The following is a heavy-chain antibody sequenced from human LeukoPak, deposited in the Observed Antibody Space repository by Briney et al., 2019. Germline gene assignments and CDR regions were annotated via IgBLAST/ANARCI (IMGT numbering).Heavy chain of an antibody. J-gene: IGHJ5*01. Sequence: SVKLSCKASGGTFSSYAISWVRQAPGQGLEWMGGIIPIFGTANYAQKFQGRVTITADESTSTAYMELSSLRSEDTAVYYCARLPHDWFDSWGQGTLVTVSS. V-gene: IGHV1-69*13. CDR1: GGTFSSYA. CDR2: IIPIFGTA. CDR3: ARLPHDWFDS.